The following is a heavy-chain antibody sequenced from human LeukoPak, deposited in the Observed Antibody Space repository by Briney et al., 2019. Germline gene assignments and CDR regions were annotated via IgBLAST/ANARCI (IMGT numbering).Heavy chain of an antibody. J-gene: IGHJ4*02. CDR1: GYTFTGYY. CDR3: ARRKVRAYPFDY. V-gene: IGHV1-2*06. Sequence: GASVKVSCKASGYTFTGYYMHWVRQAPGQGLEWMGRINPNSGGTNYAQKFQGRVTMTRDTSISTAYMELSRLRSDDTAVYYCARRKVRAYPFDYWGQGTLVTVSS. D-gene: IGHD1-14*01. CDR2: INPNSGGT.